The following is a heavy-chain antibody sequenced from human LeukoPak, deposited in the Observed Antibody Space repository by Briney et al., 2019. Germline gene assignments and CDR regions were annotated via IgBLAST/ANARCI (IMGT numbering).Heavy chain of an antibody. CDR1: GFTFSNHG. CDR3: ARDRYYGMDV. CDR2: IAHDGSIK. J-gene: IGHJ6*02. V-gene: IGHV3-33*05. Sequence: PGRSLRLSCEASGFTFSNHGMNWVRQAPGKGLEWVAVIAHDGSIKHYEDSVKGRFSISRDNAKNTLYLQMNSLRAEDTAVYYCARDRYYGMDVWGQGTTVTVSS.